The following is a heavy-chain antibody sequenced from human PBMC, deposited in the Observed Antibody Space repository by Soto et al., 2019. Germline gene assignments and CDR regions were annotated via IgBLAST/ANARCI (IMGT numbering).Heavy chain of an antibody. V-gene: IGHV3-7*01. CDR3: ARIAATGRGWDV. Sequence: EVQLVESGGGLVQHGGSLRLSCVDSGFTFSSYWMSWVRQAPVKGLEWVGNIKQDGSEENYVDSLKGRFTISRDNAKNSMYLQMNSLRGEDTAVYYWARIAATGRGWDVWGQGTTVVVSS. D-gene: IGHD6-13*01. CDR1: GFTFSSYW. J-gene: IGHJ6*02. CDR2: IKQDGSEE.